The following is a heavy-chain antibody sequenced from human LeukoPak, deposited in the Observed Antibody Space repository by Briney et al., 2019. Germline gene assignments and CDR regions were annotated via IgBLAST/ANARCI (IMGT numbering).Heavy chain of an antibody. D-gene: IGHD6-6*01. CDR1: GFIFSTYT. CDR2: ISYDGGNE. Sequence: GGSLRLSCAASGFIFSTYTIHWVRQAPGKGLDWVAIISYDGGNEYYADSVKGRFTISRDNSKDTLYLQMNSLRAEDTALYYCARGPQRSTSYYYYYYMDVWGKGTTVTVSS. V-gene: IGHV3-30*04. CDR3: ARGPQRSTSYYYYYYMDV. J-gene: IGHJ6*03.